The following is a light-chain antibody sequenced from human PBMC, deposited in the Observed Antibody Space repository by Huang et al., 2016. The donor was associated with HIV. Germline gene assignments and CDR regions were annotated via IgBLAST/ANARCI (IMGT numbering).Light chain of an antibody. CDR2: DTS. V-gene: IGKV3-11*01. J-gene: IGKJ4*01. CDR3: QQRSTWPLT. Sequence: PRLLLYDTSNRAAGIPTRFSGSGSGTDFTLTISGLESGDLGVFYCQQRSTWPLTFGGGTKVA.